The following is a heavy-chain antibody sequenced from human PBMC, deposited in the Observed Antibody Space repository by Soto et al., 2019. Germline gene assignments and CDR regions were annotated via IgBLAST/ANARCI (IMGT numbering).Heavy chain of an antibody. V-gene: IGHV4-4*02. J-gene: IGHJ3*02. CDR2: IYHSGST. D-gene: IGHD3-16*01. CDR3: ARDHDDYVWGINCCAFDI. CDR1: GGSISSSNW. Sequence: QVQLQESGPGLVKPSGTLSLTCAVSGGSISSSNWWSWVRQPPGKGLEWIGEIYHSGSTNYNPSLKSRVTISVDKSKNQFSLKLSSVTAADTAVYYCARDHDDYVWGINCCAFDIWGQGTMVTVSS.